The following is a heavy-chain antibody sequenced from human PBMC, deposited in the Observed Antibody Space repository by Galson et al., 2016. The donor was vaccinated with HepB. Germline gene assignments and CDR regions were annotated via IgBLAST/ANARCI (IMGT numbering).Heavy chain of an antibody. J-gene: IGHJ6*02. V-gene: IGHV5-10-1*01. CDR1: GYNFTRYW. CDR2: IDPTDSYT. CDR3: ARSWNKVVQPGAPWYGMDF. Sequence: QSGAEVTKPGESLRISCKGSGYNFTRYWINWVRQMPGKGLEWMGRIDPTDSYTNYSPSFQGHVTISADKSISTAYLQWYSLKASDTAMYYCARSWNKVVQPGAPWYGMDFWGQGTTVIVSS. D-gene: IGHD2-2*01.